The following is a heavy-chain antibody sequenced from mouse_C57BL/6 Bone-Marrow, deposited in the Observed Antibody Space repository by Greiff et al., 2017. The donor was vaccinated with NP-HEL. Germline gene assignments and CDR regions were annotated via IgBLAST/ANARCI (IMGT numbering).Heavy chain of an antibody. Sequence: VQLQQPGAELVRPGSSVKLSCKASGYTFTSYWMDWVKQRPGQGLEWIGNIYPSDSENHSNQKFKDKATLTVDKSSSTAYMQLSSLTSEDSAVYYCARSTTVVAHYFDYWGQGTTLTVSS. CDR2: IYPSDSEN. CDR1: GYTFTSYW. J-gene: IGHJ2*01. V-gene: IGHV1-61*01. CDR3: ARSTTVVAHYFDY. D-gene: IGHD1-1*01.